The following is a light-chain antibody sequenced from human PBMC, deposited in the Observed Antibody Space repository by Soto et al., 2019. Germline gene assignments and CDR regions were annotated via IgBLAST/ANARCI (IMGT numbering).Light chain of an antibody. CDR3: QQYNSYPST. CDR2: KAS. J-gene: IGKJ1*01. CDR1: QSISSW. Sequence: DIQMTQSPSTLSASVGERVTITCRASQSISSWLAWYQQKPGKAPKLLIYKASSLDSGVPSRFSGSGSGTEFTLTISSLQPDDFAPYYCQQYNSYPSTFGQGTKVEIK. V-gene: IGKV1-5*03.